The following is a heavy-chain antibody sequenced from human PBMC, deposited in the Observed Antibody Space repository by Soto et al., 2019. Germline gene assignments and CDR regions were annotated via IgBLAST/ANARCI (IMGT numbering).Heavy chain of an antibody. J-gene: IGHJ4*02. CDR1: GFTFSTYW. CDR2: IKQDGSEE. Sequence: EVQLVESGGGLVQPGGSLRLSCAASGFTFSTYWMSWVRQAPGKGLEWVANIKQDGSEEYYVDSVKGRFTISRDNAKNSLYLKMNSIRGEDTAVYCCARTHGAYYAWDYWGQGTMVTVSS. V-gene: IGHV3-7*04. D-gene: IGHD3-10*01. CDR3: ARTHGAYYAWDY.